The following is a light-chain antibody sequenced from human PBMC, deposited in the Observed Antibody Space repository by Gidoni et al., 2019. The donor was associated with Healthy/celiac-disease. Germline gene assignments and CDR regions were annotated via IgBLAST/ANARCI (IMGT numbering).Light chain of an antibody. CDR1: QSIGVW. CDR3: LQADSFPLT. Sequence: DIQMIQSPSSVSVSVGDSVTISCRASQSIGVWLAWYQQRPGNASNLLIYSASILHRGVPSRFSGAGSGTHFTLTISSLQPEDVGTYFCLQADSFPLTFGQGTRLEI. CDR2: SAS. V-gene: IGKV1-12*01. J-gene: IGKJ5*01.